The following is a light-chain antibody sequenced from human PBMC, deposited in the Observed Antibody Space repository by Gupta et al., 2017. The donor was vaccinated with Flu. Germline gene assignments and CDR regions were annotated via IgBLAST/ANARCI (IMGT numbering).Light chain of an antibody. CDR1: QSLVHSDGNTY. J-gene: IGKJ1*01. CDR2: KGS. Sequence: DVVMTQSPLSLPVTLGQPASISCRSSQSLVHSDGNTYLNWFQQRPGQSPRRLMYKGSNRDSGVPDRFSGCGSGSDFTLKISSVEAEDVGVYYCMQGKHCPRTFGQGTKVEIK. CDR3: MQGKHCPRT. V-gene: IGKV2-30*02.